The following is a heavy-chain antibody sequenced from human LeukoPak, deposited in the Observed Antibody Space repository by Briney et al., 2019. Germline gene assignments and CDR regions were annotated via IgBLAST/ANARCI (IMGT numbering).Heavy chain of an antibody. V-gene: IGHV3-30-3*02. Sequence: PGRSLRLSCADSGFTFSSFAMHWVRQAPGKGLEWVAVISYDGSNKYYADSVKGRFTISRDNSKNTLYLQMNSLRAEDTAVYFCVEGGAPSYYDGSGDAYFDYWGQGTLVTVSS. D-gene: IGHD3-22*01. J-gene: IGHJ4*02. CDR3: VEGGAPSYYDGSGDAYFDY. CDR2: ISYDGSNK. CDR1: GFTFSSFA.